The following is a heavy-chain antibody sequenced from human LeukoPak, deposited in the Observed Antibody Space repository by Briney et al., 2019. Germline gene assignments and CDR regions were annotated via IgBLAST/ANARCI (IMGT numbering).Heavy chain of an antibody. Sequence: PGRSLRLSCAASGFTFSSYGVHWVRQAPGKGLEWVSAISGSGGSTYYADSVKGRFTISRDNSKNTLYLQMNSLRAEDTAVYYCAKDRVKYYYDSSGYYYGHSFDYWGQGTLVTVSS. CDR3: AKDRVKYYYDSSGYYYGHSFDY. J-gene: IGHJ4*02. V-gene: IGHV3-23*01. CDR1: GFTFSSYG. D-gene: IGHD3-22*01. CDR2: ISGSGGST.